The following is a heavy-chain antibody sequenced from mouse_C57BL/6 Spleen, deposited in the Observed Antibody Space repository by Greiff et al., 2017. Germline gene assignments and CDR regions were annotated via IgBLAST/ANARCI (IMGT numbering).Heavy chain of an antibody. CDR1: GYAFSSSW. V-gene: IGHV1-82*01. CDR2: IYPGDGDT. Sequence: QVQLQQSGPELVKPGASVKISCKASGYAFSSSWMNWVKQRPGKGLEWIGRIYPGDGDTNYNGKFKGKATLTADKSSSTAYMQLSSLTAEDSAVYYCTRYGSSYIDYWGQGTTRTVSS. J-gene: IGHJ2*01. CDR3: TRYGSSYIDY. D-gene: IGHD1-1*01.